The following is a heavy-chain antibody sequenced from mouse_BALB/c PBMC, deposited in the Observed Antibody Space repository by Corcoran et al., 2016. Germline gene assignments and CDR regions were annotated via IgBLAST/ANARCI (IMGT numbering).Heavy chain of an antibody. CDR2: ISDDSSN. V-gene: IGHV3-6*02. CDR1: GYSITSGYY. CDR3: ARVKYGNYWDYDF. D-gene: IGHD2-10*02. J-gene: IGHJ1*01. Sequence: DVQLQESGPGLVKPSQSLSLTCSVTGYSITSGYYWNWLRQFPGNKLEWMVYISDDSSNNYNPSLKNRISITRDTSKNQFFLKWNSVTTEDTATYDCARVKYGNYWDYDFWGAGTTVTVSS.